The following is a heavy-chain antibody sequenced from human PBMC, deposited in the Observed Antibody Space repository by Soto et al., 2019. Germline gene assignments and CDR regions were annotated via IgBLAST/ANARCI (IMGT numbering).Heavy chain of an antibody. Sequence: EVQLVESGGGLVQPGGSLRLSCAASGFTFSSYWMHWVRQAPGKGLVWVSRINSDGSSTSYADSVKGRFTISRDNAKNTLYLQMNSLRAEDTAVYYCARGREYDFWSGYYGGGVFVYWGQGTLVTVSS. CDR1: GFTFSSYW. D-gene: IGHD3-3*01. CDR3: ARGREYDFWSGYYGGGVFVY. V-gene: IGHV3-74*01. CDR2: INSDGSST. J-gene: IGHJ4*02.